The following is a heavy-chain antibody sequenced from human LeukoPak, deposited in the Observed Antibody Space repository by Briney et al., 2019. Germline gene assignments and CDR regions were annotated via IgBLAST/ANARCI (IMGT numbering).Heavy chain of an antibody. Sequence: SETLSRTCTVSGGSISSYYWSWIRQPAGKGLEWIGRIYTSGSTNYNPSLKSRVTMSVDTSKNQFSLKLSSVTAADTAVYYCARNGVFYDSSGYINYYYYMDVWGKGTTVTVSS. CDR1: GGSISSYY. V-gene: IGHV4-4*07. D-gene: IGHD3-22*01. J-gene: IGHJ6*03. CDR3: ARNGVFYDSSGYINYYYYMDV. CDR2: IYTSGST.